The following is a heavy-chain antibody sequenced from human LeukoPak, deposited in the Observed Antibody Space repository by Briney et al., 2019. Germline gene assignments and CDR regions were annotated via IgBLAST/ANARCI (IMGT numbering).Heavy chain of an antibody. V-gene: IGHV1-2*02. D-gene: IGHD3-10*01. Sequence: ASVKVSCKASGYTFTGYYMHWVRQAPGQGLEWMGWINPNSGGTNYAQKFQGRVTMTRDTSISTAYMELGSLRSEDTAVYYCARAMVRGVISEGLVGYWGQGTLVTVSS. J-gene: IGHJ4*02. CDR1: GYTFTGYY. CDR3: ARAMVRGVISEGLVGY. CDR2: INPNSGGT.